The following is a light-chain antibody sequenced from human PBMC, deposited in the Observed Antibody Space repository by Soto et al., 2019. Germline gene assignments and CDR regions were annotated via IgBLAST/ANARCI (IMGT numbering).Light chain of an antibody. Sequence: EIVMTQSPVTLSVSPGDRVTLSCRASQSVSYAVAWYQQKYGQSPRLLIYAASTRATGVPDRFWGSGSGTDFTLTISSMQSEDFAIYYCQQYDLWGSFGGGTRVEI. CDR1: QSVSYA. CDR2: AAS. V-gene: IGKV3-15*01. CDR3: QQYDLWGS. J-gene: IGKJ4*01.